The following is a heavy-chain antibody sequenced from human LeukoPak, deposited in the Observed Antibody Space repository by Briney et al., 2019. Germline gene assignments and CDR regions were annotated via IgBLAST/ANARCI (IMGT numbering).Heavy chain of an antibody. V-gene: IGHV4-61*01. Sequence: PSETLSLTCSVSGGSVTSGTYYWTWIRQSAGKGLEWIGYIYYTGTTNYNPSLKSRVTISLGTSKNQFSLRVSSVTAADTGTYYCASPGPDYGDYAYAYWGQGSLVTVSS. D-gene: IGHD4-17*01. J-gene: IGHJ4*02. CDR3: ASPGPDYGDYAYAY. CDR2: IYYTGTT. CDR1: GGSVTSGTYY.